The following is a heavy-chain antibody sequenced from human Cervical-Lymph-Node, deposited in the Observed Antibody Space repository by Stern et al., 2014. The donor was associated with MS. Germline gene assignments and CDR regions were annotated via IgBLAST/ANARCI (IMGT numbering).Heavy chain of an antibody. D-gene: IGHD2-8*01. J-gene: IGHJ4*02. CDR1: GVSMSSGSYH. CDR3: ATDGEWGVPDY. Sequence: QLQLQESGPGLVKPSQTLSLTCTVSGVSMSSGSYHWSWIRQPAGKGLEWIGHIYTSGNTNYNPSLRGRVAMSVDTSKNQFSLKLSSVTAADTAVYYCATDGEWGVPDYWGQGALVIVSS. CDR2: IYTSGNT. V-gene: IGHV4-61*02.